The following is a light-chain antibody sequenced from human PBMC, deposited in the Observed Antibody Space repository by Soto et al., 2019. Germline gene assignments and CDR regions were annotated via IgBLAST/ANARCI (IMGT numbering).Light chain of an antibody. CDR3: QSYDSSLSGWV. J-gene: IGLJ3*02. Sequence: QSVLTQPPSVSGAPGQRVTISCTGSSSNIGAGYDVHWYQQLPGTAPKLLISGNSNRPSGVPDRFSGSKSGISASLAITGLQAEDEADYYCQSYDSSLSGWVFGGGTKVTVL. CDR1: SSNIGAGYD. V-gene: IGLV1-40*01. CDR2: GNS.